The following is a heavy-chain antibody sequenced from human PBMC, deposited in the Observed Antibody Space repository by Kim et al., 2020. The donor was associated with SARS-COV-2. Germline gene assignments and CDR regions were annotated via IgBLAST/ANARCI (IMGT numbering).Heavy chain of an antibody. CDR1: GYTLTELS. D-gene: IGHD3-10*01. V-gene: IGHV1-24*01. Sequence: ASVKVSCKVSGYTLTELSMHWVRQAPGKGLEWMGGFDPEDGETIYAQKFQGRVTMTEDTSTDTAYMELSSLRSEDTAVYYCATEASHLWFGELLYYYGMDVWGQGTTVTVSS. CDR2: FDPEDGET. CDR3: ATEASHLWFGELLYYYGMDV. J-gene: IGHJ6*02.